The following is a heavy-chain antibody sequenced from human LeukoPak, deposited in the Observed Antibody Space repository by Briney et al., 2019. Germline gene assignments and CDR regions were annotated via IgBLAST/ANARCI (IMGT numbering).Heavy chain of an antibody. Sequence: PGGSPRLSCAASGFTFNNYYMNWVRQAPGKGLEWVGRIKSKTDGGTTDYAAPVKGRFTISRDDSKNTLYLQMNSLKTEDTAVYYCTTGTYSYGYDFDYWGQGTLVTVSS. D-gene: IGHD5-18*01. J-gene: IGHJ4*02. CDR2: IKSKTDGGTT. CDR3: TTGTYSYGYDFDY. V-gene: IGHV3-15*01. CDR1: GFTFNNYY.